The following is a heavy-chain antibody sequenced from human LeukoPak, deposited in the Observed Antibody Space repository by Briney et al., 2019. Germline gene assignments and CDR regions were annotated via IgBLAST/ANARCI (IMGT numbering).Heavy chain of an antibody. CDR1: GYTFTVYY. D-gene: IGHD1-14*01. CDR2: INHNSGST. V-gene: IGHV1-2*02. J-gene: IGHJ4*02. Sequence: ASVKVSSKASGYTFTVYYMHWGRQAPGQGLEWMGWINHNSGSTNYAKKFQGRVTMTRDTSISTAYMELSRLRSDDTAVYYCARGNHSYFDYWGQGTLVTVSS. CDR3: ARGNHSYFDY.